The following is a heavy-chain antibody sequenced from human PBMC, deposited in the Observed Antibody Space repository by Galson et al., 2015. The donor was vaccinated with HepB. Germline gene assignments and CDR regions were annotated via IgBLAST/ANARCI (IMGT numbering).Heavy chain of an antibody. CDR1: GYTLTELS. Sequence: SVKVSCKVSGYTLTELSMYWVRQAPGKGLEWMGGFDPEDGETIYAQKFQGRVTMTEDTSTDTAYMELSSLRSEDTAVYYCATALAGTSWYFDLWGRGTLVTVSS. D-gene: IGHD6-19*01. CDR3: ATALAGTSWYFDL. J-gene: IGHJ2*01. CDR2: FDPEDGET. V-gene: IGHV1-24*01.